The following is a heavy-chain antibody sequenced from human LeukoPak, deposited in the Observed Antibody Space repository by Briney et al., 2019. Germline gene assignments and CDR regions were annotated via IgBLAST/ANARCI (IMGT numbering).Heavy chain of an antibody. CDR2: IRYDGSDK. J-gene: IGHJ4*02. CDR1: GFTFSTFG. Sequence: PGGSLGLSCAASGFTFSTFGMHWVRQAPGKGLEWVTFIRYDGSDKYYTDSVKGRFTISRDNSRNILFLQMNSLRSEDTAVYYCATDGGRGVLDYWGQGTLVTVSS. D-gene: IGHD3-10*01. V-gene: IGHV3-30*02. CDR3: ATDGGRGVLDY.